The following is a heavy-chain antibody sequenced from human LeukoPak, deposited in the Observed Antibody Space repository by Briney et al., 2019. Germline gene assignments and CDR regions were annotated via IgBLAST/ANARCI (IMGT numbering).Heavy chain of an antibody. V-gene: IGHV3-23*01. D-gene: IGHD3-9*01. CDR2: TTGSGDTT. Sequence: GGSLRLSCAASGFIFRNYAMSWVRQAPGKGLEWVSATTGSGDTTYYADSVKGRFTVSRDNSKNTLYVEMNTLRAEDTAVYYCAKWGGYDILTGYYVSDFWGQGTLVTVSS. CDR1: GFIFRNYA. CDR3: AKWGGYDILTGYYVSDF. J-gene: IGHJ4*02.